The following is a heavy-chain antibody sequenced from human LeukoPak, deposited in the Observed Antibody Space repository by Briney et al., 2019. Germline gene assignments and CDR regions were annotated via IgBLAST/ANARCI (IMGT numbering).Heavy chain of an antibody. CDR1: GFTFSSYW. CDR2: IKQDGSEK. Sequence: PGGSLRLSCAASGFTFSSYWVSWVRQAPGKGLEWVANIKQDGSEKYYVDSVKGRFTISRDNAKNSLYLQMNSLRAEDAAVYYCARENVLRYFDWLLGGDYFDYWGQGTLVTVSS. D-gene: IGHD3-9*01. J-gene: IGHJ4*02. CDR3: ARENVLRYFDWLLGGDYFDY. V-gene: IGHV3-7*01.